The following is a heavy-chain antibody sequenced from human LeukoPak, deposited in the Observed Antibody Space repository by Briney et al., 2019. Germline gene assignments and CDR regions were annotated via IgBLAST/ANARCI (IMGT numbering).Heavy chain of an antibody. Sequence: PGGSLRLSCAASGFTFSSNGMHWVRQAPGKGLEWVSYISSSSSTIYYADSVKGRFTISRDNAKNSLYLQMNSLRAEDTAVYYCARVHEQTTGAPFDYWGQGTLVTVSS. J-gene: IGHJ4*02. CDR2: ISSSSSTI. CDR3: ARVHEQTTGAPFDY. D-gene: IGHD4-17*01. CDR1: GFTFSSNG. V-gene: IGHV3-48*01.